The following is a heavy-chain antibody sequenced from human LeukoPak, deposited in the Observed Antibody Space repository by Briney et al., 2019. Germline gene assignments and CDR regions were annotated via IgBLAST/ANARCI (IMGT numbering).Heavy chain of an antibody. Sequence: SETLSLTCTVSGGSISSYYWSWIRQPPGKGLEWIGYIYYSGSTNYNPSLKSRVPISVDTSKNQFSLKLSSVTAADTAVYYCASDLYYGDYVRGYGYYYGMDVWGQGTTVTVSS. V-gene: IGHV4-59*01. J-gene: IGHJ6*02. CDR3: ASDLYYGDYVRGYGYYYGMDV. CDR1: GGSISSYY. CDR2: IYYSGST. D-gene: IGHD4-17*01.